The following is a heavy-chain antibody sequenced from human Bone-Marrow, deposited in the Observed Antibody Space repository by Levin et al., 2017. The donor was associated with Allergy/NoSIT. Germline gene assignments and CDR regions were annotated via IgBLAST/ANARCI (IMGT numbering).Heavy chain of an antibody. D-gene: IGHD4/OR15-4a*01. CDR3: VRENAQGAFDS. CDR2: ISNSGSVT. Sequence: PGGSLRLSCAASGFTFSDFFMSWIRQAPGKGLQWLAYISNSGSVTFYADSVEGRFTISRDNAKNAFYLQMNSLRDDDTAVYYCVRENAQGAFDSWGQGTLVTVSS. J-gene: IGHJ4*02. CDR1: GFTFSDFF. V-gene: IGHV3-11*01.